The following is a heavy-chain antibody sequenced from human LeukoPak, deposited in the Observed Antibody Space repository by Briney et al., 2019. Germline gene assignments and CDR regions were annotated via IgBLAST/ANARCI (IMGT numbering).Heavy chain of an antibody. D-gene: IGHD2-15*01. Sequence: GGSLRLSCAASGFTFSSYGMHWVRQAPGKGLDWVAFIRYDGSNKNYADSVKGRFTISRDNSKNTLYLQMISLRAEDTAVYYCARSCSGGSCFPDSWGQGTLVTVSS. CDR1: GFTFSSYG. J-gene: IGHJ4*02. CDR2: IRYDGSNK. CDR3: ARSCSGGSCFPDS. V-gene: IGHV3-30*02.